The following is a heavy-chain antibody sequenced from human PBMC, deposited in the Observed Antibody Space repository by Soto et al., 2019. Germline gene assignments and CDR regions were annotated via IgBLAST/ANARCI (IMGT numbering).Heavy chain of an antibody. CDR2: INAGNGNT. J-gene: IGHJ5*02. CDR3: ARDPRVRGVIILHGWFDP. CDR1: GDTFTSYA. D-gene: IGHD3-10*01. V-gene: IGHV1-3*01. Sequence: GASVKVSCKASGDTFTSYAMHWVRQARGQRLEWMGWINAGNGNTKYSQKFQGRVTITRDTSASTAYMELSSLRSEDTAVYYCARDPRVRGVIILHGWFDPWGQGTLVTVSS.